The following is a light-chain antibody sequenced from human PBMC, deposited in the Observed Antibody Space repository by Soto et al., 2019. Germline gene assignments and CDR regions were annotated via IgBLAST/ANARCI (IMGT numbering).Light chain of an antibody. V-gene: IGKV1-13*02. CDR2: DVS. CDR3: QQFNSYPIT. CDR1: QDIRGA. J-gene: IGKJ5*01. Sequence: AIQVTQAPSSLSAYVGDRVTITCRASQDIRGALAWYQQKSGKPPNLLIYDVSTLEGGVPSRFSGSGSGTEFTLTISSLQPEDFGTYYCQQFNSYPITFGQGTRLEIK.